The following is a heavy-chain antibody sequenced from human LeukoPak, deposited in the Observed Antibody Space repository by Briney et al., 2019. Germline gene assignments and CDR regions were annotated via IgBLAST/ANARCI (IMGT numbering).Heavy chain of an antibody. D-gene: IGHD1-26*01. CDR2: IYYSGST. CDR3: ARQWGWDPSWFDP. V-gene: IGHV4-59*08. Sequence: PSETLSLTCTVSGGSISSYYWSWIRQPPGKGLEWIGYIYYSGSTNYNPSLKSRVTISVDTSKNQFSLKLSSVTAADTAVYYCARQWGWDPSWFDPWGQGTLVTVSS. J-gene: IGHJ5*02. CDR1: GGSISSYY.